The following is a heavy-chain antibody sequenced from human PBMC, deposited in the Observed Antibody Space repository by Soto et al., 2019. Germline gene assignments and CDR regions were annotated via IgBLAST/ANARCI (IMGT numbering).Heavy chain of an antibody. CDR2: INHSGST. Sequence: SETLSLTCAVYGGSSSGYYWSWIRQPPGKGLEWIGEINHSGSTNYNPSLKSRVTISVDTSKNQFSLKLSSVTAADTAVYYCARDLIAAAGPKGFDDWGQGTLVTVSS. J-gene: IGHJ4*02. D-gene: IGHD6-13*01. CDR3: ARDLIAAAGPKGFDD. V-gene: IGHV4-34*01. CDR1: GGSSSGYY.